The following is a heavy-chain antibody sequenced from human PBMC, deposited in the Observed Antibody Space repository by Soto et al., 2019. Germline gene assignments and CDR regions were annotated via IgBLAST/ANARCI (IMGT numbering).Heavy chain of an antibody. J-gene: IGHJ4*02. D-gene: IGHD3-3*01. CDR3: AKSGLRFLDYFDY. V-gene: IGHV3-30*18. CDR1: GFTLSNYG. Sequence: QVQLVESGGGVGQPGRALRLSCAASGFTLSNYGMHWVRQAPGKGLEWVAFISYDGTNKYYADSVKGRFTISRDSSKSALYLQMNSLRAEDTAVYYWAKSGLRFLDYFDYWGQGTLVTVSS. CDR2: ISYDGTNK.